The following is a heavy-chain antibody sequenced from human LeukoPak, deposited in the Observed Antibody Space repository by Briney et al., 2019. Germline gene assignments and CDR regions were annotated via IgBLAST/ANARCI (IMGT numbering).Heavy chain of an antibody. CDR1: GGSISSSNW. V-gene: IGHV4-4*02. Sequence: SETLSLTCTVSGGSISSSNWWSWVRQPPGKGLEWIGEIYHSGSTNYNPSLKSRVTISVDKSKNQFSLKLSSVTAADTAVYYCARGDTIAAAGTTYSWFDPWGQGTLVTVSS. J-gene: IGHJ5*02. CDR3: ARGDTIAAAGTTYSWFDP. CDR2: IYHSGST. D-gene: IGHD6-13*01.